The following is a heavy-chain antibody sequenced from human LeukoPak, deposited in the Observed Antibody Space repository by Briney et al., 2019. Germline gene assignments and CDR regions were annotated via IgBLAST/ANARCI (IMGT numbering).Heavy chain of an antibody. Sequence: GGSLRLSCVGSGFTFSSYTMTWVRQAPGKGLEWVSAIGGRGGSTYYADSVKGRFTITRDNSKNTLYMQMDSLRAEDMAVYYCAKEGGAWGQGTLVTVSS. D-gene: IGHD3-16*01. CDR3: AKEGGA. V-gene: IGHV3-23*01. CDR1: GFTFSSYT. CDR2: IGGRGGST. J-gene: IGHJ5*02.